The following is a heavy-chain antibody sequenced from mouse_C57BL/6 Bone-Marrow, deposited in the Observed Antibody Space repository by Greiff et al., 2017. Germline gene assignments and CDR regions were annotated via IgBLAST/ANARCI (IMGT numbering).Heavy chain of an antibody. D-gene: IGHD1-1*02. CDR2: ISSGGSYT. Sequence: EVKLVESGGDLVKPGGSLKLSCAASGFTFSSYGMSWVRQTPDKRLEWVATISSGGSYTYYPDSVKGRFTISRDNAKNTLYLQMSSLKSEDTAMYYCARRTMAQGFAYWGQGTLVTVSA. V-gene: IGHV5-6*02. CDR1: GFTFSSYG. CDR3: ARRTMAQGFAY. J-gene: IGHJ3*01.